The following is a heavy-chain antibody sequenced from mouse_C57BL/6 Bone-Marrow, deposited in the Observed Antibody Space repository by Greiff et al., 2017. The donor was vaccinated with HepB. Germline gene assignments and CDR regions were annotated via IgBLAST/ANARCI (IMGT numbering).Heavy chain of an antibody. J-gene: IGHJ4*01. Sequence: EVQVVESGGGLVKPGGSLKLSCAASGFTFSSYAMSWVRQTPEKRLEWVATISDGGSYTYYPDNVKGRFTISRDNAKNNLYLQMSHLKSEDTAMYYCAREDIYYYGSSYSLTGDYYAMDYWGQGTSVTVSS. V-gene: IGHV5-4*01. CDR2: ISDGGSYT. CDR3: AREDIYYYGSSYSLTGDYYAMDY. CDR1: GFTFSSYA. D-gene: IGHD1-1*01.